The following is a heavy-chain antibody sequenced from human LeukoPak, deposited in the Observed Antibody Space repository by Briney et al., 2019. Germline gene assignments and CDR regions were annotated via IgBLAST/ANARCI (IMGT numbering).Heavy chain of an antibody. CDR2: ISYDGSNK. Sequence: GRSLRLSCAASGFTFSSYVMHWVRQAPGKGLEWVAVISYDGSNKYYADSVKGRFTISRDNSKKKLYLQMNSLRAEDTAVYYCAKGYSSGWYVIDYWGQGTLVTVSS. D-gene: IGHD6-19*01. CDR1: GFTFSSYV. V-gene: IGHV3-30*18. J-gene: IGHJ4*02. CDR3: AKGYSSGWYVIDY.